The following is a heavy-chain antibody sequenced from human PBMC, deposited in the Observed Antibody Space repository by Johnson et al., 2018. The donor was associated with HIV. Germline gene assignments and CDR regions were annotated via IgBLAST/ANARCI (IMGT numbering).Heavy chain of an antibody. CDR3: AREGRFVMIWKDAFDI. J-gene: IGHJ3*02. D-gene: IGHD3/OR15-3a*01. Sequence: QMLLVESGGGVVQPGRSLRLSCAASGFTFSSYAMHWVRQAPGKGLEWVAVISYDGSNKYYADSVKGRFTISRDNAKNSLYLQMNSLRAEDTAEYYCAREGRFVMIWKDAFDIWGQGTMVTVSS. CDR2: ISYDGSNK. V-gene: IGHV3-30-3*01. CDR1: GFTFSSYA.